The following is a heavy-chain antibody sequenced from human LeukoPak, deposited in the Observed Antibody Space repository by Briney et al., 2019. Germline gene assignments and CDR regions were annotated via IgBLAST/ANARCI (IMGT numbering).Heavy chain of an antibody. V-gene: IGHV3-NL1*01. CDR3: AKGGYGDHTVDY. J-gene: IGHJ4*02. D-gene: IGHD4-17*01. CDR2: ISGGGGST. Sequence: PGGSLRLSCTASAFTFSSYGMNWVRQAPGKGLEWVSGISGGGGSTYYADSVKGRFTISRDNSKNTLYLQMNSLRAEDTAVYYCAKGGYGDHTVDYWGQGTLVTVSS. CDR1: AFTFSSYG.